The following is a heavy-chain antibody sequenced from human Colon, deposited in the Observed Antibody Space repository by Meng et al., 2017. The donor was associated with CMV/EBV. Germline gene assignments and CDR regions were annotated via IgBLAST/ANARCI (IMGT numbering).Heavy chain of an antibody. CDR1: GGSISLSSYY. CDR3: ARGSKNWFDP. V-gene: IGHV4-39*07. D-gene: IGHD2-2*01. CDR2: IYYSGST. Sequence: CPVSGGSISLSSYYWGWIRQPPGKGLEWIGSIYYSGSTYYNPSLKSRVTISVDTSKNQFSLKLSSVTAADTAVYYCARGSKNWFDPWGQGTLVTVSS. J-gene: IGHJ5*02.